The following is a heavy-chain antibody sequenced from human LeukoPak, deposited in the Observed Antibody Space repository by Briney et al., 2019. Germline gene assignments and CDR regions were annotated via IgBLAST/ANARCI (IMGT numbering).Heavy chain of an antibody. V-gene: IGHV3-74*01. CDR1: GFTFSNYW. D-gene: IGHD2-8*02. CDR3: ARRGASTGGFDI. J-gene: IGHJ3*02. CDR2: NT. Sequence: PGGSLRLSCAASGFTFSNYWMHWVRQAPGKGLVWVSRNTNYADSVKGRFTISRDNAKNTLYLQMNSLRAEDTAVYYCARRGASTGGFDIWGQGTMVTISS.